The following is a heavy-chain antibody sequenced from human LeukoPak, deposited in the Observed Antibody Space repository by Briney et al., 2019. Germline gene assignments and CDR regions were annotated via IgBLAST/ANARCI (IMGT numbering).Heavy chain of an antibody. Sequence: GASVKVSCKASGYTFTSYGISWVRQAPGQGLEWMGWISAYNGNTNYAQKLQGRVTMTTDTSTSTAYMELRSLRSDDTAVYYCARDLSMVQGGYWFDPWGQGNLVTVSS. V-gene: IGHV1-18*01. CDR1: GYTFTSYG. J-gene: IGHJ5*02. CDR2: ISAYNGNT. CDR3: ARDLSMVQGGYWFDP. D-gene: IGHD3-10*01.